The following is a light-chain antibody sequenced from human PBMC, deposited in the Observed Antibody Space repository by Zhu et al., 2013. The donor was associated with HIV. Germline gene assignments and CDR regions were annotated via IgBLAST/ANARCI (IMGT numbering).Light chain of an antibody. CDR2: AAS. V-gene: IGKV1-9*01. CDR3: QHVNNNAA. Sequence: GDRVTITCRASQNINDWLAWYQQRPGKAPTLLVYAASTTQDGVPSRFGGRGSGTEFTLTIDSLQPEDFATYYCQHVNNNAAFGPGTKVDV. CDR1: QNINDW. J-gene: IGKJ3*01.